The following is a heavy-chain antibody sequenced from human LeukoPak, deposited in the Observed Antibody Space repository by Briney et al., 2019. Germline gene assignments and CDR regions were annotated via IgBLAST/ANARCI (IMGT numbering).Heavy chain of an antibody. CDR1: GGSFSGYY. J-gene: IGHJ4*02. V-gene: IGHV4-34*01. CDR2: INHSGST. Sequence: SETLSLTCAVYGGSFSGYYWSWIRQPPGKGLEWIGEINHSGSTNYNPSLKSRVTISVDTSKNQFSLKLSSVTAADTAVYYCASQYDSSGYYPLRYWGQGTLVTVSS. D-gene: IGHD3-22*01. CDR3: ASQYDSSGYYPLRY.